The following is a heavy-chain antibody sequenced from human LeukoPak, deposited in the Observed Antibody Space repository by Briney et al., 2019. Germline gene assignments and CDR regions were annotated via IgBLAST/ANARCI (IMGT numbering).Heavy chain of an antibody. V-gene: IGHV3-23*05. CDR3: GRDPNGDYVGAFEF. Sequence: GGSLRLSCAASGFTFSEYALVWVRQAPGEELEWVSASSSGGSNTLYADAVKGRFTISRDNSKNTLYLQMDSLRAEDTAVYFCGRDPNGDYVGAFEFWGHGTMVTVSS. J-gene: IGHJ3*01. CDR1: GFTFSEYA. D-gene: IGHD4-17*01. CDR2: SSSGGSNT.